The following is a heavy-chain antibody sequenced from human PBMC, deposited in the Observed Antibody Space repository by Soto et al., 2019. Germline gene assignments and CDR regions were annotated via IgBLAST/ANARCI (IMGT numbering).Heavy chain of an antibody. J-gene: IGHJ6*02. Sequence: QVQLVQSGAEVKKPGSSVKVSCKASGGTFSSYAISWVRQAPGQGLEWMGGMIPIFGTANYAQKFQGRVTITADESRSTAYMELSRLRSEDTAVYYCARDRRDQDCRGRSCYSRYLFSGMDVWGQGTTVTVSS. D-gene: IGHD2-15*01. CDR1: GGTFSSYA. CDR2: MIPIFGTA. CDR3: ARDRRDQDCRGRSCYSRYLFSGMDV. V-gene: IGHV1-69*01.